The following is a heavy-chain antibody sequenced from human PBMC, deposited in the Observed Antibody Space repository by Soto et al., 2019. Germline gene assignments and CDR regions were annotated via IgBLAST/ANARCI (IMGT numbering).Heavy chain of an antibody. Sequence: QVQLVESGGGVVQPGRSLRLSCAASGFTFSIHTMHWVRQAPGKGLEWVEAISDDGSNTYYADSVKGRFTISRDNSKNTLYLQMNSQSSEDTAVHHCAREVYYDFWSGFNTHSYYFDDWGQGTLVTVSS. CDR1: GFTFSIHT. CDR2: ISDDGSNT. J-gene: IGHJ4*02. D-gene: IGHD3-3*01. CDR3: AREVYYDFWSGFNTHSYYFDD. V-gene: IGHV3-30-3*01.